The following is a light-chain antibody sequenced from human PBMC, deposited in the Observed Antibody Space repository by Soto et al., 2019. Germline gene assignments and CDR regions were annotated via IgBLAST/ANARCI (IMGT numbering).Light chain of an antibody. CDR2: ATS. V-gene: IGKV1-39*01. J-gene: IGKJ1*01. CDR1: QTVNTY. Sequence: DIQMTQSPSSLSAAIGDRVTITCRSSQTVNTYLLWYQQKPGKAPKLLIYATSNWQSGVPYMFSGSGSGTNLTLSLSSLRPEDFATDYCQQVYRNPWTFGRGTKVQI. CDR3: QQVYRNPWT.